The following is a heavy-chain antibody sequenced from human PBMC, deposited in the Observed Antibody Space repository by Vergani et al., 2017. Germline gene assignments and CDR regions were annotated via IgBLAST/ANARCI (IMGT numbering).Heavy chain of an antibody. D-gene: IGHD3-22*01. Sequence: QVQLQQWGAGLLKPSETLSLTCAVYGGSFSGYYWSWIRQPPGKGLEWIGEINHSGSTNYNPSLKSRVTISVDTSKNQFSLKLSSVTAADTAVYYCARGRGSCGYYGYWGQGTLVTVSS. CDR2: INHSGST. CDR3: ARGRGSCGYYGY. J-gene: IGHJ4*02. CDR1: GGSFSGYY. V-gene: IGHV4-34*01.